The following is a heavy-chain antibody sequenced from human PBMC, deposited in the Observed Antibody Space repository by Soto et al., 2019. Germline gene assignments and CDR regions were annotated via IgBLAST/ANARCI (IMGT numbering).Heavy chain of an antibody. CDR2: ISASGGSS. Sequence: EVQLLESGGGLVQPGGSLRLACAASGLSFNSYAMVWVRQAPGKGLEWVSGISASGGSSYFADCVKGRFTISRDNSKNVLSLEMNNLRAEDTATYFCAKGSIDYSASVDRWGQGTLVLVSS. CDR3: AKGSIDYSASVDR. V-gene: IGHV3-23*01. D-gene: IGHD1-26*01. CDR1: GLSFNSYA. J-gene: IGHJ5*02.